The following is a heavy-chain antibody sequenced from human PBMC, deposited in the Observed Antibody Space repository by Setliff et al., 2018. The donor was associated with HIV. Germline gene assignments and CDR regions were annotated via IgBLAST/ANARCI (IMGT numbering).Heavy chain of an antibody. D-gene: IGHD3-22*01. CDR1: GGSFSGYY. CDR2: INHSGST. J-gene: IGHJ4*02. V-gene: IGHV4-34*01. CDR3: ARGGYSDSSGYYHPFDY. Sequence: NPSETLSLTCTVYGGSFSGYYWSWIRQPPGKGLEWIGEINHSGSTIYNPSLESRVTISVDTSKNQFSLRLNSVTAADTAVYYCARGGYSDSSGYYHPFDYWGQGTLVTVSS.